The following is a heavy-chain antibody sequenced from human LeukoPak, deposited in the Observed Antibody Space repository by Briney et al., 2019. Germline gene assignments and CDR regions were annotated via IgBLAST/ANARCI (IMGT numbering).Heavy chain of an antibody. CDR2: MLPIFGTA. CDR3: ATDPNPYSSTSGYFDF. CDR1: GGNFRNYG. Sequence: ASVKVSCKASGGNFRNYGFHWVGQAPGQGLEWMGGMLPIFGTANYAQKFQGRVTITADESSNTASLDLSSLTSEDTAVYYCATDPNPYSSTSGYFDFWGQGTLVTVSS. J-gene: IGHJ4*02. D-gene: IGHD6-6*01. V-gene: IGHV1-69*13.